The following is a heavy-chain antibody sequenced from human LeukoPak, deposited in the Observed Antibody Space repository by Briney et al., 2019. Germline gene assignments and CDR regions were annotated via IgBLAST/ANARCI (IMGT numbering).Heavy chain of an antibody. D-gene: IGHD3-10*01. CDR2: IYYSGST. J-gene: IGHJ5*02. V-gene: IGHV4-59*01. CDR1: GASISSYY. CDR3: ARGGNWFDP. Sequence: SETLSLTCTVSGASISSYYWNWIRQPPGKGLEWIGYIYYSGSTNYNPSLKSRVTISVDTSKNQFSLTLNSVTAADTAVYYCARGGNWFDPWGQGTLVTVSS.